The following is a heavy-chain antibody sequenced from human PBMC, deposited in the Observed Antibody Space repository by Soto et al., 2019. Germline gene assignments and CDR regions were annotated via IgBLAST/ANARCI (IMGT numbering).Heavy chain of an antibody. Sequence: PGGSLRLSCAASGFTFSNYWMTWVRQAPGKGLEWVANIKQDGSEKYYVDSVKGRSTISRDNAKNSVYLHMDILRFEDTAVYYCARVEGGYYGSGSYGFDYWGQGSLVTVSS. CDR3: ARVEGGYYGSGSYGFDY. CDR2: IKQDGSEK. D-gene: IGHD3-10*01. CDR1: GFTFSNYW. J-gene: IGHJ4*02. V-gene: IGHV3-7*01.